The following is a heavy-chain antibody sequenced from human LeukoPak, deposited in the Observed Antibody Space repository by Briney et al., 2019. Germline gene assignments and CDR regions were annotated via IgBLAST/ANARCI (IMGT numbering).Heavy chain of an antibody. CDR2: IYDSGST. D-gene: IGHD3-22*01. CDR3: ARARVRSYHYDSYGSYSSDWNFDL. V-gene: IGHV4-59*01. CDR1: VGSIRSYY. Sequence: PSETLSLTCSVSVGSIRSYYWSWIRQPPGKGLEWIGYIYDSGSTKYNPSLKSRVTISIDTSKKQFSLQLSSVPAADTAVHYCARARVRSYHYDSYGSYSSDWNFDLWGRGNLVTVSS. J-gene: IGHJ2*01.